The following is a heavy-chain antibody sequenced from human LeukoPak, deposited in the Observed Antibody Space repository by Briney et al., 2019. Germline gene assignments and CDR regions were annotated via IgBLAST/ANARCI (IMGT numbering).Heavy chain of an antibody. D-gene: IGHD3-10*01. CDR1: GGSISSSSYY. V-gene: IGHV4-39*01. J-gene: IGHJ4*02. CDR2: TYYSGST. CDR3: AVSYGSGSWDIDS. Sequence: SETLSLTCTVSGGSISSSSYYWGWIRQPPGKGLEWIGSTYYSGSTYYNPSLKSRVTISVDTSKKQFSLKLSSVTAADTAVYYCAVSYGSGSWDIDSWGQGTLVIVSS.